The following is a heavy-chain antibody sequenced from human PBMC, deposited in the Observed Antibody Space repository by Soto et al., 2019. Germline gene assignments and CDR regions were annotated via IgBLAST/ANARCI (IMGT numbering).Heavy chain of an antibody. Sequence: EVQLVESGGGLVQPGGSLRLSCAASGFTFSSYWMHWVRQAPGKGLVWVSRINSDGSSTSYADSVKGRFTISRDNAKNTLYLQMNSLRAEDTAVYYCAREHIVATMYAASGIDDWGQGTLVTVSS. V-gene: IGHV3-74*01. D-gene: IGHD5-12*01. J-gene: IGHJ4*02. CDR2: INSDGSST. CDR1: GFTFSSYW. CDR3: AREHIVATMYAASGIDD.